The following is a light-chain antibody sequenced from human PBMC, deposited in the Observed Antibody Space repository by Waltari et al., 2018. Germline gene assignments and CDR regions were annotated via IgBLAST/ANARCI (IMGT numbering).Light chain of an antibody. CDR2: GIS. V-gene: IGKV3-20*01. J-gene: IGKJ1*01. CDR3: QQYTSSPWT. Sequence: EIVLTQSPGTLSLSPGERATLSCRASQTFSNNYLAWYQQKPGQAARLLVHGISLRAAGIPDRFSGIESGTDFTLIISSLEPEDFGVYYCQQYTSSPWTFGQGTKVEL. CDR1: QTFSNNY.